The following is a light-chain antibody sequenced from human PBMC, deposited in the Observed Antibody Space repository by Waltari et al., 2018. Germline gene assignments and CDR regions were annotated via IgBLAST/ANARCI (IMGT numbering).Light chain of an antibody. CDR1: QSVSTK. J-gene: IGKJ5*01. CDR2: AAS. V-gene: IGKV3-15*01. Sequence: IVVTQSPASLSVSPGERATRSCRASQSVSTKLGWYQQRPGQAPRLLIYAASTRAIGIPARFSGGGSGTEFTLTISSLQSEDLGIYYCQQYEKWSTTFGQGTRLDSK. CDR3: QQYEKWSTT.